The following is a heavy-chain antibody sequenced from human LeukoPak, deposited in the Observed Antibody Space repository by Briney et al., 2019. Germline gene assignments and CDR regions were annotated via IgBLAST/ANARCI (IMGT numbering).Heavy chain of an antibody. V-gene: IGHV4-59*08. J-gene: IGHJ4*02. D-gene: IGHD5-18*01. CDR2: IYYSGST. Sequence: SETLSLTCTVSGGSINNYYWSWIRQPPGKGLEWIGFIYYSGSTNYNPSLKSRVTISVDTSKNQFSLKLSSVTAADTAVYYCARLGYNYGYGFDYWGQGTLVTVSS. CDR3: ARLGYNYGYGFDY. CDR1: GGSINNYY.